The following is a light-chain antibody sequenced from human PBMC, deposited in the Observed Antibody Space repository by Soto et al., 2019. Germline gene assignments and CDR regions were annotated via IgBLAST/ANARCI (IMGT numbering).Light chain of an antibody. CDR1: SNDIGGYNY. V-gene: IGLV2-8*01. CDR3: CSSTGSNYLYV. J-gene: IGLJ1*01. CDR2: EVT. Sequence: QSALPQPPSASGTPGQSVTISCTGTSNDIGGYNYVSWYQQHPGKGPKLMIYEVTKRPSGVPDRFSGSRSGNTASLTVSGLQAEDEAHYYCCSSTGSNYLYVFGAGTKVTV.